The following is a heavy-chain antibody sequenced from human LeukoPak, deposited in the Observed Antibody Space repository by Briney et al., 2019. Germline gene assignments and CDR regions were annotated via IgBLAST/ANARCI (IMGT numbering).Heavy chain of an antibody. J-gene: IGHJ4*02. CDR1: GFTFSNYG. CDR2: IWYDGSNK. Sequence: PGGSLRLSCAASGFTFSNYGMHWVRQAPGKGLEWVAVIWYDGSNKYYADSVKGRFTISRDNSKNTLYLQMNSLRAEDTAVYYCARDETDVSRYFDWLFGPDYWGQGTLVTVSS. D-gene: IGHD3-9*01. CDR3: ARDETDVSRYFDWLFGPDY. V-gene: IGHV3-33*01.